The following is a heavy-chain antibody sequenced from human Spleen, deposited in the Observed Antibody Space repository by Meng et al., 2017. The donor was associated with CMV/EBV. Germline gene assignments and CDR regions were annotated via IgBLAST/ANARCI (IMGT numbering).Heavy chain of an antibody. D-gene: IGHD4-17*01. CDR3: ARVNDYGEYANWFDP. Sequence: SGYTFSNYGVTWVRQAPGQGLEWTGWISGYNGHTKYSEDFQGRVTMTTDTSTSTAYMELRSLRPDDTALYYCARVNDYGEYANWFDPWGQGTLVTVSS. V-gene: IGHV1-18*01. CDR2: ISGYNGHT. CDR1: GYTFSNYG. J-gene: IGHJ5*02.